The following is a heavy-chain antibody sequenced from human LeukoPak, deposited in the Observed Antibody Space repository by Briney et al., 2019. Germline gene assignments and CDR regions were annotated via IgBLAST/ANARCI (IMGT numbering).Heavy chain of an antibody. V-gene: IGHV3-23*01. D-gene: IGHD4/OR15-4a*01. CDR1: GFTFSTYA. CDR2: IVEGGGDT. J-gene: IGHJ6*03. Sequence: GGSLRLSCAASGFTFSTYAMSWVRQAPGKGLEWLSTIVEGGGDTFYAAAVKGRFTVSRDNSKNTLYLQMSSLRAEDTAVYFCAKNRGANYYNYYMDVWGKGTTVTVSS. CDR3: AKNRGANYYNYYMDV.